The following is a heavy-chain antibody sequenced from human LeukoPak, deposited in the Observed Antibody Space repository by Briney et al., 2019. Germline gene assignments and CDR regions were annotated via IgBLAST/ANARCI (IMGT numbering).Heavy chain of an antibody. D-gene: IGHD2-15*01. Sequence: SETLSLTCAAAGGSISSGGYSWSWIRRPPGKGLELIGYIYHSGSTYYNPSLKSRVTISVDRSKNQFSLKPSSVTAADTSVYYCATERVVVVAATLSPEPGWFDPWGQGTLVTVSS. CDR2: IYHSGST. CDR1: GGSISSGGYS. CDR3: ATERVVVVAATLSPEPGWFDP. V-gene: IGHV4-30-2*01. J-gene: IGHJ5*02.